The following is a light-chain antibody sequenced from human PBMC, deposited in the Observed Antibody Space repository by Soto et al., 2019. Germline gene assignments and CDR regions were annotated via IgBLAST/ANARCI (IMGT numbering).Light chain of an antibody. Sequence: EIVMTQSPATLSVSPGERATLSCRASRNINRKLAWYQQKPGQAPRLLISGASTRATGIPARFSGSGSGTEFTLTISSLQSEDFAVYYCQQRANWPATFGQGTRLEIK. J-gene: IGKJ5*01. CDR2: GAS. CDR1: RNINRK. CDR3: QQRANWPAT. V-gene: IGKV3-15*01.